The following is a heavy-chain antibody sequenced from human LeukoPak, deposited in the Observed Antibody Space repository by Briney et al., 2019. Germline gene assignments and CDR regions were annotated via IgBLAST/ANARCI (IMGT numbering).Heavy chain of an antibody. V-gene: IGHV4-59*11. CDR3: ARAATYYYDSSGVSGNTNYYYYYMDV. CDR2: IYYSGST. D-gene: IGHD3-22*01. Sequence: SETLSLTCTVSGGSISSHYWSWIRQPPGKGLEWIGYIYYSGSTNYNPSLKSRVTISVDTSKNQFSLMLSSVTAADTAVYYCARAATYYYDSSGVSGNTNYYYYYMDVWGKGTTVTVSS. CDR1: GGSISSHY. J-gene: IGHJ6*03.